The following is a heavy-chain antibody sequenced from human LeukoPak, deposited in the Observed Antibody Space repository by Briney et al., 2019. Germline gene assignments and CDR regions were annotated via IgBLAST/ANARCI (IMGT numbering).Heavy chain of an antibody. V-gene: IGHV1-24*01. CDR1: GYTLTELS. CDR3: ATEAMVRGVIIPLRY. CDR2: FDAEDGET. J-gene: IGHJ4*02. D-gene: IGHD3-10*01. Sequence: ASVKVSCKVSGYTLTELSMNWVRQAPGQGLEWMGGFDAEDGETIYAQKFQGRVTMTEDTSTDTAYMELRSLRSDDTAVYYCATEAMVRGVIIPLRYWGQGTLVTVSS.